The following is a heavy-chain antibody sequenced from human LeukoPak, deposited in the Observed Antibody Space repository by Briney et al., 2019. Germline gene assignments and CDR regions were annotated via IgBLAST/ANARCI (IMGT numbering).Heavy chain of an antibody. CDR3: ARGRHTSGFDN. J-gene: IGHJ4*02. CDR2: ISTSSSTI. D-gene: IGHD6-19*01. V-gene: IGHV3-48*04. Sequence: GGSLRLSCAVSGFTFSSFSMNWVRQAPGKGLECISYISTSSSTIYYADSVKGRFTISRDIASNSLYLQMNSLRAEDTAVYYCARGRHTSGFDNWGQGTLVTVSS. CDR1: GFTFSSFS.